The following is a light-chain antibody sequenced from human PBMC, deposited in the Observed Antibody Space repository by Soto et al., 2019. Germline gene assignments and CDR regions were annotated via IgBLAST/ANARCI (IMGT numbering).Light chain of an antibody. CDR1: QRLXSGY. CDR3: QQYETSTRT. V-gene: IGKV3-20*01. CDR2: DAS. J-gene: IGKJ1*01. Sequence: EILLTQCPGRLCLSPGDRATLSCKASQRLXSGYVAWYGQNPGQAPRILTADASSRATGGPDRLSGSGSATDFSLTISRLEPEDFAVYYCQQYETSTRTFGQGTKVDIK.